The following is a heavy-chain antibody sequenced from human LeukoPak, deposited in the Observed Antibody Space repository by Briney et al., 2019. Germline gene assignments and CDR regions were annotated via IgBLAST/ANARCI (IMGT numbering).Heavy chain of an antibody. J-gene: IGHJ3*02. CDR1: GYSFTSYC. CDR2: NYPDASNT. Sequence: GEALKILCWGSGYSFTSYCFGRVRQMPGKGLELMGINYPDASNTRYSPSFHGQVTISADKSISTAYQQWSSPKASDTAMYYCTRRPLPRSKGSPIGAFDIWGQGTMVTVSS. CDR3: TRRPLPRSKGSPIGAFDI. D-gene: IGHD1-26*01. V-gene: IGHV5-51*01.